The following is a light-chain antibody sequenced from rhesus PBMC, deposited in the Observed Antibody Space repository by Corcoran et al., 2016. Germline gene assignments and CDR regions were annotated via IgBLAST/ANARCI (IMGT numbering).Light chain of an antibody. Sequence: DIQMTQSPSSLSASVGDTVTITCRASQRISSWLDWYQQKPGKAPKLLIYKASSLQRGVPSRVSGSGAGTEFTLTFNSLQPEDFATYYCLQYSSSPWTFGQGTKVEIK. V-gene: IGKV1-22*01. CDR3: LQYSSSPWT. CDR2: KAS. J-gene: IGKJ1*01. CDR1: QRISSW.